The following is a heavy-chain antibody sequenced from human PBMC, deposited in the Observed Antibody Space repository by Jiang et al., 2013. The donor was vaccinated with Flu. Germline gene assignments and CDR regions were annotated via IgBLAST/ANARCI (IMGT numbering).Heavy chain of an antibody. CDR2: IYYSGST. Sequence: GSGLVKPSETLSLTCTVSGGSISSSYWSWIRQPPGKGLEWIGYIYYSGSTKYNPSLKSRVTISVDTSKNQFSLKLSSVTAADTAVYYCARDPYDSRSFYGMDVWGQGTTVTVSS. CDR1: GGSISSSY. CDR3: ARDPYDSRSFYGMDV. J-gene: IGHJ6*02. D-gene: IGHD3-3*01. V-gene: IGHV4-59*01.